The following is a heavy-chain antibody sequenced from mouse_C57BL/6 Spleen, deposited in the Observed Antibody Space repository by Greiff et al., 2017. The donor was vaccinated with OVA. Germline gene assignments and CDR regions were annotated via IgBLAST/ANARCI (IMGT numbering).Heavy chain of an antibody. CDR2: ISSGSSTI. Sequence: EVKLVESGGGLVKPGGSLKLSCAASGFTFSDYGMHWVRQAPEKGLEWVAYISSGSSTIYYADTVKGRFTISRDNAKNTLFLQMTSLRSEDTAMYYCARVDYGYDYAMDYWGQGTSVTVSS. V-gene: IGHV5-17*01. CDR3: ARVDYGYDYAMDY. J-gene: IGHJ4*01. D-gene: IGHD2-2*01. CDR1: GFTFSDYG.